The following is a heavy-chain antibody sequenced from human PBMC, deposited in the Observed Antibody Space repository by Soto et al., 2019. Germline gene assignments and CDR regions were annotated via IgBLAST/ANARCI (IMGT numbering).Heavy chain of an antibody. D-gene: IGHD3-16*01. CDR3: ARGRGGFDY. CDR1: GYTFTSYA. J-gene: IGHJ4*02. V-gene: IGHV1-3*01. Sequence: QVQLVQSGAEVKKPGASVKVSCKASGYTFTSYAMHWVRQAPGQRLEWMGWINAGNGNTKYSQKFQGRVTITRDTSASTADKELSSLRSEDTAVDYCARGRGGFDYWGQGTLVTVCS. CDR2: INAGNGNT.